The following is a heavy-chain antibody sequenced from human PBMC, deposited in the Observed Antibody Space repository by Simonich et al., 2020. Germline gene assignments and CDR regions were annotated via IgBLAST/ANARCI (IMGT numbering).Heavy chain of an antibody. Sequence: QVQLQESGPGLVKPSETLSLTCAVSGYSISSGYYWGWIRQPPGKGLEWIGSIYQSGSTYYNPSLKSRVTISVDTSKNQFSLKLSSVTAADMAVYYCARVGYSNYYYYGMDVWGQGTTVTVSS. CDR1: GYSISSGYY. D-gene: IGHD6-13*01. CDR2: IYQSGST. CDR3: ARVGYSNYYYYGMDV. V-gene: IGHV4-38-2*01. J-gene: IGHJ6*02.